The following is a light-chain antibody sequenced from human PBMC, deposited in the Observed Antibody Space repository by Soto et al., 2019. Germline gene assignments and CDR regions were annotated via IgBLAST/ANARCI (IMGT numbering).Light chain of an antibody. V-gene: IGKV1-5*03. CDR2: KAS. CDR3: QQYDSFPYT. CDR1: QSISNW. Sequence: DIQMTQSPSTLSASVGDTVTITCRASQSISNWLAWYQQKPGLAPKLLIHKASTLESGVPSRFSGSGSGTEFTLTISSLQPDDFATFYCQQYDSFPYTFGQGTKLEIK. J-gene: IGKJ2*01.